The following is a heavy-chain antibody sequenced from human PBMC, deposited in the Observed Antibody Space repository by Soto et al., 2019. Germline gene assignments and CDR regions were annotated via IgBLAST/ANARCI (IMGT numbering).Heavy chain of an antibody. CDR2: ISGSGGST. J-gene: IGHJ6*02. D-gene: IGHD4-17*01. V-gene: IGHV3-23*01. CDR1: GFTFISYA. Sequence: GGSLRLSCAASGFTFISYAIIWFRHYPVKGLEWVSAISGSGGSTYYADSVKGRFTISRDNSKNTLYLQMNSLRVEDTAVYYCAKNPYGNYYYGMDVWGQGTTVTVSS. CDR3: AKNPYGNYYYGMDV.